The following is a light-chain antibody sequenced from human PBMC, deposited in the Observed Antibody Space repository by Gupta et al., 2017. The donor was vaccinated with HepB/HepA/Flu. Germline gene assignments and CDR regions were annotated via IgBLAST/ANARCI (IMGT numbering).Light chain of an antibody. J-gene: IGKJ3*01. CDR1: QSISSY. V-gene: IGKV1-39*01. CDR3: QQCYSTPRT. Sequence: DIQIRKSPSPLSAFVGERVTITCRASQSISSYLNWYQQKPGKAPKLLIYGASSLQSGVPSRFSGSGSGTDFTLTISSLQPEDFATYYCQQCYSTPRTFGPGTKVDIK. CDR2: GAS.